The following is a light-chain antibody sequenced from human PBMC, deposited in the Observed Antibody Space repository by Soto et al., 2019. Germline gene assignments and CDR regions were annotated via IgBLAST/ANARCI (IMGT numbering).Light chain of an antibody. CDR1: SGSIASNY. J-gene: IGLJ2*01. Sequence: FMLTQPHSVSESPGKTVTISCTRSSGSIASNYVQWYQQRPGSAPTTVIYEDNQRPSGVPDRFSGSIDSSSNSASLTISGLKTEDEADYYCQSYDSSNHDVVFGGGTKLIVL. V-gene: IGLV6-57*04. CDR2: EDN. CDR3: QSYDSSNHDVV.